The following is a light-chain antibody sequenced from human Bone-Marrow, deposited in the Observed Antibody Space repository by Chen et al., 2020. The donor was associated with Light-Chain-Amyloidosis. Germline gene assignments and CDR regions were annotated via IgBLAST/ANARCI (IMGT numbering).Light chain of an antibody. CDR2: GAS. CDR1: QNINNN. CDR3: QQRNNWPLT. V-gene: IGKV3-15*01. J-gene: IGKJ4*01. Sequence: EIVMTQSPATLSVSPGESATLSCRASQNINNNFAWYQQKPGQAPRLLMHGASTRATGIPARFSGSGSGTEFTLPISSLQPEDFAGYYCQQRNNWPLTFGGGTKVEI.